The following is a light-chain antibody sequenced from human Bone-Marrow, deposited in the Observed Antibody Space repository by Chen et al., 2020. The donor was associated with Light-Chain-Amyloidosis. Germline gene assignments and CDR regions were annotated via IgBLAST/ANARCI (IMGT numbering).Light chain of an antibody. CDR3: QQYYRYPLT. Sequence: AIRMTQSPSSLPATVGDRLIITCRASEAISSYLAWYQQKPGKAPKLLIYGATNLEIGVPSRFSGSGSGTNFTFVMSDVRSEDFATYFCQQYYRYPLTFAGGTEV. V-gene: IGKV1-8*01. CDR1: EAISSY. J-gene: IGKJ4*01. CDR2: GAT.